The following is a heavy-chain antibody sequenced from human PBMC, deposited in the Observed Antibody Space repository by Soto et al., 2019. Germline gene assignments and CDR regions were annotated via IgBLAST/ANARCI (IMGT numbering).Heavy chain of an antibody. CDR1: GGSFSGYY. Sequence: SETLSLTXAVYGGSFSGYYWSWIRQPPGKGLEWIGEINHSGSTNYNPSLKSRVTISVDTSKNQFSLKLSSVTAADTAVYYCARGGSYDFWSGSNWFDPWGQGTLVTVS. J-gene: IGHJ5*02. D-gene: IGHD3-3*01. CDR2: INHSGST. CDR3: ARGGSYDFWSGSNWFDP. V-gene: IGHV4-34*01.